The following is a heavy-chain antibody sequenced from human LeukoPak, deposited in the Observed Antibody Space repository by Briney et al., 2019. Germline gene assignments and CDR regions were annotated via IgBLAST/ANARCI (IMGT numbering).Heavy chain of an antibody. CDR2: IYYSGST. CDR3: ARDRWGYYFDY. Sequence: PETLSLTCTVSGGSISSYYWSWIRQPPGKGLEWIGYIYYSGSTNYNPSLKSRVTISVDTSKNQFPLKLSSVTAADTAVYYCARDRWGYYFDYWGQGTLVTVSS. CDR1: GGSISSYY. D-gene: IGHD3-16*01. V-gene: IGHV4-59*01. J-gene: IGHJ4*02.